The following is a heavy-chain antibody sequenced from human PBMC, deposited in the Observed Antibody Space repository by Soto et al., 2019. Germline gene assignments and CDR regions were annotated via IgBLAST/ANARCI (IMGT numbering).Heavy chain of an antibody. CDR3: ARDAREVVTMVRGTTPPGY. J-gene: IGHJ4*02. V-gene: IGHV1-2*04. D-gene: IGHD3-10*01. CDR2: INPNSGGT. Sequence: LEWMGWINPNSGGTNYAQKFQGWVTVTRDTSISTAYMELRLRSDDTAVYYCARDAREVVTMVRGTTPPGYWGQGTLVTVSS.